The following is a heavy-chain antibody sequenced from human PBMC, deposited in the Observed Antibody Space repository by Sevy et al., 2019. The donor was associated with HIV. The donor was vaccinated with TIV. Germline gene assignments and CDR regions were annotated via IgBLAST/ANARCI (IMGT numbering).Heavy chain of an antibody. CDR1: GYTFTSYD. V-gene: IGHV1-18*01. D-gene: IGHD3-22*01. Sequence: ASVKVSCKASGYTFTSYDINWVRQAPGQGLEWMGWISAYNDNTNYAQKLQGRVTMTTDTSTSTDYMELRGLRSDDTAVYYCARVANYDSSGYSQVAGYYYYMDVWGKGTTVTVSS. CDR2: ISAYNDNT. J-gene: IGHJ6*03. CDR3: ARVANYDSSGYSQVAGYYYYMDV.